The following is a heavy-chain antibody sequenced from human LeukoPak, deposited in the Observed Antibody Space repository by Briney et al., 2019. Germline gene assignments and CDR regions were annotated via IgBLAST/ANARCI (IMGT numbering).Heavy chain of an antibody. CDR1: GFTFSNAW. Sequence: GGSLRLSCAASGFTFSNAWMSWVRQAPGKGLEWVANIKQDGSEKYYVNSVKGRFTISRDNAKNSLYLQMNSLRAEDTAIYFCAREDDWNYEDDWGQGTLVTVSS. CDR2: IKQDGSEK. J-gene: IGHJ4*02. D-gene: IGHD1-7*01. CDR3: AREDDWNYEDD. V-gene: IGHV3-7*01.